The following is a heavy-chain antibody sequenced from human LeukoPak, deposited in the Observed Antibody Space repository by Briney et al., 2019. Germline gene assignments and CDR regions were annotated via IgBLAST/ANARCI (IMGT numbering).Heavy chain of an antibody. V-gene: IGHV1-2*04. J-gene: IGHJ3*02. CDR3: ASLSTTDAFDI. Sequence: GASVKVSCKASGYTFTDYGITWVQQAPGQGLEWMGWINPNSGGTNYAQKFQGWVTMTRDTSISTAYMELSRLRSDDTAVYYCASLSTTDAFDIWGQGTMVTVSS. D-gene: IGHD3-16*02. CDR1: GYTFTDYG. CDR2: INPNSGGT.